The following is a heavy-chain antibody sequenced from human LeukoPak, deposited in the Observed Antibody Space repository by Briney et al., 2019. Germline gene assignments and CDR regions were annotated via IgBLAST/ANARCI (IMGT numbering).Heavy chain of an antibody. D-gene: IGHD4-23*01. Sequence: SVKVSCKASGGTFSSYAISWVRQAPGQGLEWMGGIIPIFGTANYAQEFQGRVTITTDESTSTAYMELSSLRSEDTAVYYCARDYGGLNYFDYWGQGTLVTVSS. CDR3: ARDYGGLNYFDY. J-gene: IGHJ4*02. CDR2: IIPIFGTA. V-gene: IGHV1-69*05. CDR1: GGTFSSYA.